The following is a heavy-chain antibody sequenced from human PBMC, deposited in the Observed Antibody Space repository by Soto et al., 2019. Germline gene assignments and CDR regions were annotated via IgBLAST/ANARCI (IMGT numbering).Heavy chain of an antibody. J-gene: IGHJ4*02. V-gene: IGHV3-21*01. CDR3: ASRGGYQLPRGYFDY. Sequence: GGSLRLSCAASGFTFSSYSMNWVRQAPGKGLEWVSSISSSSSYIYYADSVKGRFTISRDNAKNSLYLQMNSLRAEDTAVYYCASRGGYQLPRGYFDYWGQGTLVTVSS. D-gene: IGHD2-2*01. CDR2: ISSSSSYI. CDR1: GFTFSSYS.